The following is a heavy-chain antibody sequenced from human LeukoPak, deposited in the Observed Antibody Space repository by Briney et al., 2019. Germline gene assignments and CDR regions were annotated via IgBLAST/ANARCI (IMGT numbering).Heavy chain of an antibody. CDR1: GGSFSGYY. CDR2: INHSGST. V-gene: IGHV4-34*01. CDR3: ARCTIAVAGTYYFDY. Sequence: KPSETLSLTCAVYGGSFSGYYWSWIRQPPGKGLEWIGEINHSGSTNYNPSLKSRVTVSVDTSKNQFSLKLSSVTAADTAVYYCARCTIAVAGTYYFDYWGQGTLVTVSS. D-gene: IGHD6-19*01. J-gene: IGHJ4*02.